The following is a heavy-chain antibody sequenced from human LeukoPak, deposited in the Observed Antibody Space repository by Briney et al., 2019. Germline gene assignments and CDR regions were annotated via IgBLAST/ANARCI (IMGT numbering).Heavy chain of an antibody. V-gene: IGHV3-23*01. CDR3: AKRGIAAAASFDY. CDR1: GFTFSTYA. D-gene: IGHD6-13*01. J-gene: IGHJ4*02. Sequence: GGSLRLSCAASGFTFSTYAMTWFRQPPGKGLEWVSTITDSGSTTFYADSVKGRLTISRDNSRSILYLQMNSLRADDTAVYYCAKRGIAAAASFDYWGQGTLVTVSS. CDR2: ITDSGSTT.